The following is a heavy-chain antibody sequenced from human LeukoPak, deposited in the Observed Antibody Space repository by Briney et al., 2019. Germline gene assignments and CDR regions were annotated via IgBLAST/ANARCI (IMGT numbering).Heavy chain of an antibody. CDR1: GGTFSSYA. J-gene: IGHJ4*02. Sequence: EASVKVSCKASGGTFSSYAISWVRQSPGQGLEWMGWINPNSGGTNYAQKFQGRVTMTRDTSISTAYMELSRLRSDDTAAYYCARVLRYGRNPDYCGQGTLVTVSS. D-gene: IGHD4-23*01. CDR2: INPNSGGT. V-gene: IGHV1-2*02. CDR3: ARVLRYGRNPDY.